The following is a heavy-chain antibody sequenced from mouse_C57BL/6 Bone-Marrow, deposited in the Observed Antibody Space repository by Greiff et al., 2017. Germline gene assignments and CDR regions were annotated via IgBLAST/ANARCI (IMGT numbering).Heavy chain of an antibody. D-gene: IGHD4-1*01. V-gene: IGHV1-64*01. Sequence: QVQLQQPGAELVKPGASVKLSCKASGYTFTSYWMHWVKQRPGQGLEWIGMIHPNSGSTNYNEKFKSKATLTVDKSSSTAYMQLSSLTSEDSAVYYCARGGKLRRWFAYWGQGTLVTVAA. CDR3: ARGGKLRRWFAY. CDR2: IHPNSGST. CDR1: GYTFTSYW. J-gene: IGHJ3*01.